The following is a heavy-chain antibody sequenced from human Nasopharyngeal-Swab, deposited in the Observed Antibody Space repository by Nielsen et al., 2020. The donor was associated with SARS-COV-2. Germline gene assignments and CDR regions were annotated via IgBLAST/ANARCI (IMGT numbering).Heavy chain of an antibody. V-gene: IGHV4-4*02. CDR1: GGSISSSNW. CDR2: IYHSGST. J-gene: IGHJ4*02. CDR3: ARDPGKETIFGVVNLYFDY. D-gene: IGHD3-3*01. Sequence: SETLPLTCAVSGGSISSSNWWRWVRQPPGKGLEWIGEIYHSGSTNYNPSLKSRVTISVDKSKNQFSLKLSSVTAADTAVYYCARDPGKETIFGVVNLYFDYWGQGTLVTVSS.